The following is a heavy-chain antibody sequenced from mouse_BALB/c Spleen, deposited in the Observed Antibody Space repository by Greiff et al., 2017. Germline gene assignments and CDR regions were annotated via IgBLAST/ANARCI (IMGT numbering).Heavy chain of an antibody. CDR3: ARTTVVSRYAMDY. D-gene: IGHD1-1*01. CDR1: GYTLTDYY. V-gene: IGHV1-19*01. Sequence: EVLLQQSGPELVKPGASVKMSCKASGYTLTDYYMDWVKQSHGESFEWIGRVNRYNGGTSYKQKFKGKATLTVNKSSSTAYMELNSLTSEDSAVYYCARTTVVSRYAMDYWGQGTSVTVSS. J-gene: IGHJ4*01. CDR2: VNRYNGGT.